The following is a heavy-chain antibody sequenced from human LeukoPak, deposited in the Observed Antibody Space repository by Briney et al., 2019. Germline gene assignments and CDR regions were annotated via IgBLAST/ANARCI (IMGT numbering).Heavy chain of an antibody. Sequence: GGSLRLSCAASGFTFSGYGMNWVRQAPGKGLEWVSGISRSGDSANFADSVKGRFTISRDNSRNTLYLQMSSLRAEDTAVYYCAKARDYGDYSYAMDVWGQGTTVTVSS. J-gene: IGHJ6*02. V-gene: IGHV3-23*01. CDR2: ISRSGDSA. D-gene: IGHD4-17*01. CDR1: GFTFSGYG. CDR3: AKARDYGDYSYAMDV.